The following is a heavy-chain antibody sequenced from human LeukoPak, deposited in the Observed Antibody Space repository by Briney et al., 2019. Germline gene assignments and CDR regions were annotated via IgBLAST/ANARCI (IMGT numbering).Heavy chain of an antibody. CDR1: GGSISSYY. Sequence: SETLSLTCTVSGGSISSYYRSWIRQPPGKGLEWIGYIYYSGSTNYNPSLKSRVTISVDTSKNQFSLKLSSVTAADTAVYYCARDLPYYYDSSGSLGFDYWGQGTLVTVSS. V-gene: IGHV4-59*01. CDR2: IYYSGST. CDR3: ARDLPYYYDSSGSLGFDY. J-gene: IGHJ4*02. D-gene: IGHD3-22*01.